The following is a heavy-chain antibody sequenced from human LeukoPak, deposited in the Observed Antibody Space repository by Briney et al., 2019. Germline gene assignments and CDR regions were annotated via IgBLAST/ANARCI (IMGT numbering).Heavy chain of an antibody. D-gene: IGHD3-10*01. J-gene: IGHJ3*02. CDR1: GFNFNNYH. V-gene: IGHV3-23*01. Sequence: PGGSLILSCAASGFNFNNYHMTWVRQAPGEGLEWVSIITFSGDTAYYADSVKGRFTISRDNSKNTLYLQMNSLRAEDTAVYYCAKKSQSRGRGAFDIWGQGTMVTVSS. CDR3: AKKSQSRGRGAFDI. CDR2: ITFSGDTA.